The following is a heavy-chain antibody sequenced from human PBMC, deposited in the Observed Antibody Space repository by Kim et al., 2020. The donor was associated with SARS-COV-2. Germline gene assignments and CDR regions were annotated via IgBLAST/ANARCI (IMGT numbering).Heavy chain of an antibody. CDR2: INHSGST. V-gene: IGHV4-34*01. Sequence: SETLSLTCAVYGGSFSGYYWSWIRQPPGKGLEWIGEINHSGSTNYNPSLKSRVTISVDTSKNQFSLKLSSVTAADTAVYYCARAPGGGYLRSYYYYGMDVWGQGTTVTVSS. J-gene: IGHJ6*02. CDR3: ARAPGGGYLRSYYYYGMDV. D-gene: IGHD3-22*01. CDR1: GGSFSGYY.